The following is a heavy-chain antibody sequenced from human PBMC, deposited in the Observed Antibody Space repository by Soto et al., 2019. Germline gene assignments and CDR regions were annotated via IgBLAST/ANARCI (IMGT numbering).Heavy chain of an antibody. CDR1: GDSFSSSRYC. D-gene: IGHD3-22*01. V-gene: IGHV4-39*01. J-gene: IGHJ4*02. CDR3: ARGIVVIATNSLDY. Sequence: SETLSLTCTVSGDSFSSSRYCWAWVRQPPGKGLEWIGSIFYSGSTNYNPSLKSRVTMSMDTSKSQFSLRLSSVTATDTAVYFCARGIVVIATNSLDYWGQGTLVTVSS. CDR2: IFYSGST.